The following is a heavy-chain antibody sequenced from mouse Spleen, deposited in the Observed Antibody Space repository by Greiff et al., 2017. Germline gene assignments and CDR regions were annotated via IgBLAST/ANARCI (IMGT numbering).Heavy chain of an antibody. J-gene: IGHJ4*01. CDR2: ISSGSSTI. V-gene: IGHV5-17*01. D-gene: IGHD2-4*01. CDR1: GFTFSDYG. Sequence: EVQGVESGGGLVKPGGSLKLSCAASGFTFSDYGMHWVRQAPEKGLEWVAYISSGSSTIYYADTVKGRFTISRDNAKNTLFLQMTSLRSEDTAMYYCARRGLSNYYYAMDYWGQGTSVTVSS. CDR3: ARRGLSNYYYAMDY.